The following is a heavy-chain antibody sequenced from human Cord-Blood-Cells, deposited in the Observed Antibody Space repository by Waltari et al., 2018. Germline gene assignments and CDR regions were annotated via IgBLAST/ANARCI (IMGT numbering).Heavy chain of an antibody. CDR1: GYTLTELS. V-gene: IGHV1-24*01. Sequence: QVQLVQSGAEVKKPGASVKVSCKVSGYTLTELSMHWVRQAPGKGLEWMGGFDPEDGETIYAQKFQGRVTMTEDTSTDTAYMELSSLRSEDTAVYCCATVKGDYGDYGWYFDLWGRGTLVTVSS. CDR2: FDPEDGET. J-gene: IGHJ2*01. CDR3: ATVKGDYGDYGWYFDL. D-gene: IGHD4-17*01.